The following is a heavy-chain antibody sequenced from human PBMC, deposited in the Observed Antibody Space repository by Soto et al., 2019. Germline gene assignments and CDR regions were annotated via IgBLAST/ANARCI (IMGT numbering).Heavy chain of an antibody. D-gene: IGHD2-2*01. V-gene: IGHV3-23*01. CDR1: GFTFSTYA. Sequence: EVQLLESGGGLVQPGGSLRLSCAASGFTFSTYAITWVRQAPGKGLEWVSTISAGGGGTYYADSVKGRFTISRDNSKNTLYLQMNRLKAEDTAVYYCTKGVVPAAMRADFDCWGQGTLVTVSS. J-gene: IGHJ4*02. CDR2: ISAGGGGT. CDR3: TKGVVPAAMRADFDC.